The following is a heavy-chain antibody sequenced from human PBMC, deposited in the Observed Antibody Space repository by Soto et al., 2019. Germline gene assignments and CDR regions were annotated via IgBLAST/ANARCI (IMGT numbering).Heavy chain of an antibody. Sequence: EVQLLESGGGLVQPGGSLRLSCVGSGIEFSNYAMSWVRQARGKALEWVSIVSASGRSRYHADSVKARFTISRDNSKNTLYLHMTLPRAEATASYYCALDRNWLDVDYDVWGQGTPVTVSA. V-gene: IGHV3-23*01. CDR1: GIEFSNYA. CDR2: VSASGRSR. D-gene: IGHD3-16*01. CDR3: ALDRNWLDVDYDV. J-gene: IGHJ4*02.